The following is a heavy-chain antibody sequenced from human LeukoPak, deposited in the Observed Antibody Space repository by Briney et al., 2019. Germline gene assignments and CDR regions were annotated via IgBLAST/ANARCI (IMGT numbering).Heavy chain of an antibody. D-gene: IGHD1-1*01. CDR1: GGSISSYY. Sequence: SETLSLTCTVSGGSISSYYWSWIRQPPGKGLEWIGYIYYSGSTNYNPSLKSRVTISVDTSKNQFSLKLSSVTAADTAVDYCARDGWKSWFDPWGQGTLVTVSS. CDR3: ARDGWKSWFDP. V-gene: IGHV4-59*01. J-gene: IGHJ5*02. CDR2: IYYSGST.